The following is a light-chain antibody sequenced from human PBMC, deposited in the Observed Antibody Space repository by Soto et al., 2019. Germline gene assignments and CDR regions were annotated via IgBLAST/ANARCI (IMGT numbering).Light chain of an antibody. V-gene: IGKV2-30*01. Sequence: DVVMTQSPLSLPVTLGQPASISCRSSQSLEYSDGNTYLNWFHQRPGQSPTRLIYTVSNRDSGVTDRFSGSGSGSDFTLSISRVEAEDVGIYYCMQNTHWPPRTFGQGTKVEIK. J-gene: IGKJ1*01. CDR3: MQNTHWPPRT. CDR1: QSLEYSDGNTY. CDR2: TVS.